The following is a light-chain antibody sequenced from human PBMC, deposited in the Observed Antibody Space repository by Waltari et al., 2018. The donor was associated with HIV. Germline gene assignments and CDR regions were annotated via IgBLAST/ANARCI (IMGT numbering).Light chain of an antibody. Sequence: DIQMTQSPPSVSEHVDDGHIITCRASQNIGTYLNWYQHISGKAPRLLVSGATVLQSGVPSRFSGSGSGTLFTLRIASLEPEDSAVYYCQQSYSTPSFGQGTRLEI. V-gene: IGKV1-39*01. CDR2: GAT. CDR1: QNIGTY. J-gene: IGKJ2*01. CDR3: QQSYSTPS.